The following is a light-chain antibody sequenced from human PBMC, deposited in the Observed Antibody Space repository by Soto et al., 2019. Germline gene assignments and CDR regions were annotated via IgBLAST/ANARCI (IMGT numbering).Light chain of an antibody. Sequence: EIVMTQSPATLSVSPGERATLSCRASQSVSSNLAWYQQKPGQAPRLLINGVSTRATGIPARFSGSGSGTEFTLTISSLQSEDFAVYYCDQYNNWPPRGTFGQGTKVEIK. CDR1: QSVSSN. CDR2: GVS. J-gene: IGKJ1*01. V-gene: IGKV3-15*01. CDR3: DQYNNWPPRGT.